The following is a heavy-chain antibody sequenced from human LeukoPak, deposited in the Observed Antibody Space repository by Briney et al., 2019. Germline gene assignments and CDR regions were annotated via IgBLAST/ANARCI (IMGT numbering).Heavy chain of an antibody. Sequence: ASVKVSCKVSGYTLTELSMHWVRQAPGKGLEWMGGFDPEDGETIYAQKFQGRVTMTEDTSTDTAYMELSSLRSEDTAVHYCATLQSGSYQRGLDYWGQGTLVTVSS. D-gene: IGHD1-26*01. V-gene: IGHV1-24*01. CDR3: ATLQSGSYQRGLDY. CDR2: FDPEDGET. CDR1: GYTLTELS. J-gene: IGHJ4*02.